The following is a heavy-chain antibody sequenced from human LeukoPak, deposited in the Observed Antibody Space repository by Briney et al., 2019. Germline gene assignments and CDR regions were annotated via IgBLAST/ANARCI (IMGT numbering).Heavy chain of an antibody. CDR3: ARIGCSSTSCYGNSVDP. D-gene: IGHD2-2*01. CDR1: GYTFTNYG. Sequence: ASVKVSCKASGYTFTNYGISWVRQAPGQGLEWMGWISSYNANTLYAQKFQGRVTMTTDTSTSTAYMELWSLRSDDTAVYYCARIGCSSTSCYGNSVDPWGQGTLVTVSS. V-gene: IGHV1-18*01. CDR2: ISSYNANT. J-gene: IGHJ5*02.